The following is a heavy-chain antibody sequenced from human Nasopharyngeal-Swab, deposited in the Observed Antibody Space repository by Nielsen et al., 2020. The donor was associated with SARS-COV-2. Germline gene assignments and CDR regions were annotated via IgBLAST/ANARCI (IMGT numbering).Heavy chain of an antibody. CDR2: ISVYNADT. V-gene: IGHV1-18*01. CDR3: ARDQGFTSSYWFDP. CDR1: GYSFRSYG. J-gene: IGHJ5*02. Sequence: ASVKVSCKASGYSFRSYGINWVRQAPGQGLEWMGWISVYNADTNYAQKFQGRVTMTTDTSTSTAYMELRSLTSDDTAVYYCARDQGFTSSYWFDPWGQGTLVTVSS. D-gene: IGHD2-2*01.